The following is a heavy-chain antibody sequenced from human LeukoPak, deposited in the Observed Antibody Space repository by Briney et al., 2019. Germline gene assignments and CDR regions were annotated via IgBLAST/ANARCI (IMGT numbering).Heavy chain of an antibody. Sequence: SETLSLTCTVSGGAISSSSHYWGWIRRPPGKGLEWIGSIYNSGSIVYNPSLKSRVAISVDTSRNQFSLKLNSVIASDTAVYYCARSRTVTDWFFDLWGRGTLVTVSS. CDR1: GGAISSSSHY. CDR2: IYNSGSI. V-gene: IGHV4-39*01. J-gene: IGHJ2*01. CDR3: ARSRTVTDWFFDL. D-gene: IGHD4-17*01.